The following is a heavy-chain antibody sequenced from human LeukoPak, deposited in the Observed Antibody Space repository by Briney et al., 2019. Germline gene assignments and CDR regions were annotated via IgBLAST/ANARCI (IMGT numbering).Heavy chain of an antibody. J-gene: IGHJ4*02. CDR2: FAYSGTS. V-gene: IGHV4-59*08. D-gene: IGHD2-21*01. Sequence: SETLSLTCTVSGTSISSYYWSWLRQPPGKGLEWIAYFAYSGTSNYNPSLKSRVTFSVDTSKNQFSLKLSSVTAADTAVYYCAMHGGDWTFASWGQGTLVTVSS. CDR1: GTSISSYY. CDR3: AMHGGDWTFAS.